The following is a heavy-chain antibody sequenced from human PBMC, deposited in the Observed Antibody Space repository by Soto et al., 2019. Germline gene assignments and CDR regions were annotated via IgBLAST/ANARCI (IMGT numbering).Heavy chain of an antibody. J-gene: IGHJ3*02. CDR1: GGSISSYY. Sequence: PSETLSLTCTVSGGSISSYYWTWIRQPPGKGLEWIGYIYYSGSTNYNPSLKSRVTISVDKSKTQFSLKLSSVTAADTAVYYCARDLWFGEFRAFDIWGQGTMVTVSS. D-gene: IGHD3-10*01. CDR3: ARDLWFGEFRAFDI. CDR2: IYYSGST. V-gene: IGHV4-59*08.